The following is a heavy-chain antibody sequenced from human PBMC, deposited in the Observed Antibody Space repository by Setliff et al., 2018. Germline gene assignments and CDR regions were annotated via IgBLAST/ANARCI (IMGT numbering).Heavy chain of an antibody. V-gene: IGHV1-2*06. D-gene: IGHD6-19*01. CDR2: INPNSGGT. J-gene: IGHJ5*02. Sequence: ASVKVSCKASGYTSTGYYMHWVRQAPGQGLEWMGRINPNSGGTNYAQKFQGRVTMTRDTSISTAYMELSRLRSDDTAVYYCAREEVGRYSSGWYISSDNWFDPWG. CDR1: GYTSTGYY. CDR3: AREEVGRYSSGWYISSDNWFDP.